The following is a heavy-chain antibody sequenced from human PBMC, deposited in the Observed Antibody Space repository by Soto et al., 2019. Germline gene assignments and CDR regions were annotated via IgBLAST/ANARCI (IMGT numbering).Heavy chain of an antibody. Sequence: PSETLSLTCAVSGYSISSSNWWGWIRQPPGKGLEWIGYIYYSGSTNYNPSLRSRATMTTDTSTSTAYMELRSLRSDDTAVYYCARVKGSGWLNWFDPWGQGTPVTVSS. CDR2: IYYSGST. J-gene: IGHJ5*02. CDR3: ARVKGSGWLNWFDP. D-gene: IGHD6-19*01. CDR1: GYSISSSNW. V-gene: IGHV4-28*03.